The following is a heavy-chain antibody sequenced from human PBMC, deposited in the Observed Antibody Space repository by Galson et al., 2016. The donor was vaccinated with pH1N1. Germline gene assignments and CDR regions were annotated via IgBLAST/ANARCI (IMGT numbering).Heavy chain of an antibody. J-gene: IGHJ4*02. CDR1: GFTFDTRG. Sequence: SLRLSCAASGFTFDTRGMHWVRQAPGKGLEWIAVISYGGGETYYADSVRGRLTLSRDNSRNTLYLQMRSLRGDDTAVYYCAKPNGYVHVTYLDHWGQGTVVTVSS. CDR3: AKPNGYVHVTYLDH. V-gene: IGHV3-30*18. CDR2: ISYGGGET. D-gene: IGHD2-2*03.